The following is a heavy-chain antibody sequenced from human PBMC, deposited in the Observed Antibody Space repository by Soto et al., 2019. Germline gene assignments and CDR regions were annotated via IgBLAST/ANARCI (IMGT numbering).Heavy chain of an antibody. V-gene: IGHV4-30-4*01. CDR1: GGSISSGDYY. J-gene: IGHJ4*02. CDR2: IYYSGST. D-gene: IGHD3-22*01. Sequence: PSETLSLTCTVSGGSISSGDYYWSWIRQPPGKGLEWIGYIYYSGSTYYNPSLKSRVTISVDTSKNQFSLKLSSVTAADTAVYYCAREDSNRYYFDYWGQGTLVTVSS. CDR3: AREDSNRYYFDY.